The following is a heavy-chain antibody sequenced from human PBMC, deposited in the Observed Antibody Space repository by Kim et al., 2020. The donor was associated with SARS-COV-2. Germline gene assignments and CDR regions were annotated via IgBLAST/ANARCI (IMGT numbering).Heavy chain of an antibody. V-gene: IGHV1-3*01. CDR3: ARESDMVRGVIKPDYYYYYGMDV. CDR2: INAGNGNT. CDR1: GYTFTSYA. D-gene: IGHD3-10*01. J-gene: IGHJ6*02. Sequence: ASVKVSCKASGYTFTSYAMHWVRQAPGQRLEWMGWINAGNGNTKYSQKFQGSVTITRDTSASTAYMELSSLRSEDTAVYYCARESDMVRGVIKPDYYYYYGMDVWGQGTTVTVSS.